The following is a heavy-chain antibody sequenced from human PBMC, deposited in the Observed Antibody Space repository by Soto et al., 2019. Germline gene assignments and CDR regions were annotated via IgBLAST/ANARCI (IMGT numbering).Heavy chain of an antibody. J-gene: IGHJ6*02. V-gene: IGHV1-3*01. CDR3: ARDYERGRDFWSGPSMDV. CDR2: INAGNGNT. D-gene: IGHD3-3*01. Sequence: QVQLVQSGAEVKKPGASVKVSCKASGYTFTSYAMHWVRQAPGQRLEWMGWINAGNGNTKYSQKFQGRVTITRDTSASTAYMELSSLRSEDTAVYYCARDYERGRDFWSGPSMDVWGQGTTVTVSS. CDR1: GYTFTSYA.